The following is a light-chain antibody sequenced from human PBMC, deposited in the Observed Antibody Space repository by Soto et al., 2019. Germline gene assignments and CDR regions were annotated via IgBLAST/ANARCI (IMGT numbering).Light chain of an antibody. CDR2: DTS. CDR3: QQYGSSGT. Sequence: ETVMTQSPGTLSVSLGERATLSCRASQSVSIHLAWYQQKPGQAPRLLIYDTSTRATGIPARLSGSGSGTEFTITIRRLEPEDSAVYYCQQYGSSGTFGQGTKVDIK. J-gene: IGKJ1*01. CDR1: QSVSIH. V-gene: IGKV3-20*01.